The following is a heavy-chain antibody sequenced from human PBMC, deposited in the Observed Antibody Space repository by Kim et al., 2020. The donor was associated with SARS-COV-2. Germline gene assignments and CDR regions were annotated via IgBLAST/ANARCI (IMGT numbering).Heavy chain of an antibody. CDR3: ARGYTRYYYDSSGYHEFDY. V-gene: IGHV1-8*01. CDR1: GYTFTSYD. Sequence: ASVKVSCKASGYTFTSYDINWVRQATGQGLEWMGWMNPNSGNTGYAQKFQGRVTMTRNTSISTAYMELSSLRSEDTAVYYCARGYTRYYYDSSGYHEFDYWGQGTLVTVSS. CDR2: MNPNSGNT. J-gene: IGHJ4*02. D-gene: IGHD3-22*01.